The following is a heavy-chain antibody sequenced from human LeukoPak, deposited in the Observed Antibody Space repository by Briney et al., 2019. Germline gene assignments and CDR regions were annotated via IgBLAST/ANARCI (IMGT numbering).Heavy chain of an antibody. Sequence: SVKVSCKASGGTFSSYAISWVRQAPGQGLEWMGGIIPIFGTANYAQKFQGRVTITADESTSTAYMELSSLRSEDTAVYYCAREGEAQHIVVVTARLQTVFDYWGQGTLVTVSS. J-gene: IGHJ4*02. V-gene: IGHV1-69*01. CDR1: GGTFSSYA. D-gene: IGHD2-21*02. CDR2: IIPIFGTA. CDR3: AREGEAQHIVVVTARLQTVFDY.